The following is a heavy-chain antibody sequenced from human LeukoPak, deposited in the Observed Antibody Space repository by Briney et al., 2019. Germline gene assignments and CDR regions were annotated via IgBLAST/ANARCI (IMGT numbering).Heavy chain of an antibody. Sequence: PGRSLRLSCAASGFTFSSYGMHWVRQAPGKGLEWVAVIWYDGSNKYYADSVKGRFTISRDNSKNTLYLQMNSLRAEDTAVYYCARNYYDSSGYYVFDYWGQGTLVTVSS. V-gene: IGHV3-33*01. D-gene: IGHD3-22*01. CDR2: IWYDGSNK. J-gene: IGHJ4*02. CDR1: GFTFSSYG. CDR3: ARNYYDSSGYYVFDY.